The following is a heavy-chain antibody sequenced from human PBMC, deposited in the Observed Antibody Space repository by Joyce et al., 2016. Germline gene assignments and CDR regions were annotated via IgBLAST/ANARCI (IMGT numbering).Heavy chain of an antibody. CDR2: IMPMSGPA. J-gene: IGHJ5*02. D-gene: IGHD2-2*03. V-gene: IGHV1-69*01. CDR3: AREDVDVVLLPAEIIGWLDP. CDR1: GGTFSSHS. Sequence: QVHLVQSGAEVKKPGSSVKVSCKASGGTFSSHSINWVRQAPGQGPEWMGGIMPMSGPAKYAQKFQGRVTITADESTNTVYLELRSLRSEDTAVYYCAREDVDVVLLPAEIIGWLDPWGQGTLVTVSS.